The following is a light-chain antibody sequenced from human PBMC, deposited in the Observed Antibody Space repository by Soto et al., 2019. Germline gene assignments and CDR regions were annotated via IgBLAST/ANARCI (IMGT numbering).Light chain of an antibody. Sequence: DIVLTQSPLSLPVTPGEPASISCRSSQSLLDINGNTYLDWYLQKPGQSPQLLIYLAFNRASGVPDRFSGSGSGTDFTLKISRVEAEDVGVYYCMQGLRIPKTFGQGTKVEIK. CDR1: QSLLDINGNTY. J-gene: IGKJ1*01. CDR2: LAF. CDR3: MQGLRIPKT. V-gene: IGKV2-28*01.